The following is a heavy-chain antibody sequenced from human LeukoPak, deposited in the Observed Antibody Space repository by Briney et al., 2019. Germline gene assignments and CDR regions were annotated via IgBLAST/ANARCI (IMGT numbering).Heavy chain of an antibody. CDR2: INPNNGGT. J-gene: IGHJ4*02. Sequence: ASVTVSCKASGYIFTSFYMHWVRQAPGQGLEWMGWINPNNGGTKYAQKFQGRVTMTRETSINTVYMELTRLRSDDTAIYYCARDPSSGTHFDYWGQGTLVTVSS. CDR1: GYIFTSFY. CDR3: ARDPSSGTHFDY. D-gene: IGHD1-1*01. V-gene: IGHV1-2*02.